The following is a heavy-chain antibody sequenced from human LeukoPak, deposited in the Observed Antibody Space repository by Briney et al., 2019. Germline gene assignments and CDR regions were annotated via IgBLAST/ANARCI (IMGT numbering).Heavy chain of an antibody. V-gene: IGHV3-21*04. CDR3: ARDVSRISDY. CDR1: GFTFSSYS. CDR2: ISSDSNYI. D-gene: IGHD2-15*01. J-gene: IGHJ4*02. Sequence: GGSLRLSCAASGFTFSSYSTNWVRQAPGKGLEWVSSISSDSNYICYADSMKGRFTISRDNAKNSLYLQMNSLRAEDTAVYYCARDVSRISDYWGQGTLVTVSS.